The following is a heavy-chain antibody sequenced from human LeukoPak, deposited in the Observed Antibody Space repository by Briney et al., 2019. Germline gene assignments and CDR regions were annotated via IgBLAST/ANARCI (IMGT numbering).Heavy chain of an antibody. Sequence: GASVKVSCKASGGTFISHDFSWVRQAPGQGLEWMGGIIAPLDKSTYAQKFQGRLTITADETTTTAYMDLSSLTSDDTAVYYCARGELVPYEGDYLYSAMDVWGQGTTVTVSS. V-gene: IGHV1-69*10. CDR2: IIAPLDKS. J-gene: IGHJ6*02. D-gene: IGHD3-9*01. CDR1: GGTFISHD. CDR3: ARGELVPYEGDYLYSAMDV.